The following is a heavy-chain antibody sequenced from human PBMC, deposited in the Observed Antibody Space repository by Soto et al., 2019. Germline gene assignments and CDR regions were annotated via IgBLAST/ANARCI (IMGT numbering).Heavy chain of an antibody. D-gene: IGHD2-8*01. CDR3: ARAKQWWFDP. V-gene: IGHV4-59*01. CDR1: GGYISSYY. CDR2: IYYSGST. Sequence: PSETLSLTCTVSGGYISSYYWSWIRQPPGKGLEWIGYIYYSGSTNYNPSIKSRVTISVDTSKNQFSLKLSSVTAADTAVYYCARAKQWWFDPWGQGTLVTVSS. J-gene: IGHJ5*02.